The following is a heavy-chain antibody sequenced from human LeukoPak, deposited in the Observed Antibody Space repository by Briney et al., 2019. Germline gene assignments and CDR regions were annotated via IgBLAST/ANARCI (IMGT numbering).Heavy chain of an antibody. V-gene: IGHV3-74*01. CDR3: ARGDGVIMKY. CDR2: IKTDGSST. Sequence: GGSLRLSCAGSGDSWMHWVRQVPGKGLVWVSRIKTDGSSTSYADSVKGRFTISSDNAENTLYLQMNSLRAEDTAVYYCARGDGVIMKYWGQGTLVTVSS. J-gene: IGHJ4*02. CDR1: GDSW. D-gene: IGHD3-10*01.